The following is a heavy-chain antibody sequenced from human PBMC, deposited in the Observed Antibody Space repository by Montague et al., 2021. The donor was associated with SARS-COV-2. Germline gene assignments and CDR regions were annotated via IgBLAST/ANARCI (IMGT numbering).Heavy chain of an antibody. V-gene: IGHV3-23*01. J-gene: IGHJ4*02. CDR2: ITGSGGGT. Sequence: ETLSLTCAVYGGSFSGYYWSWIRQPPGKGLGWVSSITGSGGGTDYADSVKGRFTISRDNSKNTLYLQMNSLRAEDTAIYYCAKEGDYVWGSYRSAFDYWGQGTLVTVSS. D-gene: IGHD3-16*02. CDR1: GGSFSGYY. CDR3: AKEGDYVWGSYRSAFDY.